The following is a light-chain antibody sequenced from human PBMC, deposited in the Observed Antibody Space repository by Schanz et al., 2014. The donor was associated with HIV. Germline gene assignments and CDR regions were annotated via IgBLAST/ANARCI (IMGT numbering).Light chain of an antibody. J-gene: IGKJ1*01. V-gene: IGKV3-20*01. CDR3: QQYGVSPPWT. CDR2: AAS. CDR1: QSVRNRY. Sequence: EIVLTQSPGTLSLSPGDRATLSCRASQSVRNRYLAWYQQKPGQAPRLLIYAASSRVTGVPDRFSGSGSGTDFTLTISGLEPEDCAVYYCQQYGVSPPWTFGQGTRVQIK.